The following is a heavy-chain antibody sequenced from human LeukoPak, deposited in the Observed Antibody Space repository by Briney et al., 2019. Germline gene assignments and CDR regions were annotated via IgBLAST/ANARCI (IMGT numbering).Heavy chain of an antibody. J-gene: IGHJ3*02. Sequence: GASVKVSCKASGYIFTDYYMHWVRQAPGQGLEWMGWISLNSGGTYYAQKFEGRVTMTRDTSISTAYMELSGLTSDDTAVYYCASLKNYYDSSGYLVTDAFDIWGQGTMVTVSS. V-gene: IGHV1-2*02. D-gene: IGHD3-22*01. CDR2: ISLNSGGT. CDR1: GYIFTDYY. CDR3: ASLKNYYDSSGYLVTDAFDI.